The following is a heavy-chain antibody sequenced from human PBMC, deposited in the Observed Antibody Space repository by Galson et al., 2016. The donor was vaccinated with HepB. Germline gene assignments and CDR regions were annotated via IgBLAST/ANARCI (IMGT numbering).Heavy chain of an antibody. V-gene: IGHV4-30-2*01. J-gene: IGHJ3*02. CDR1: GGSITSGGYS. CDR3: ARGEMATPDAFDI. CDR2: IYHSGTT. Sequence: TLSLTCAVSGGSITSGGYSWSWIRQPSGKGLEWLGYIYHSGTTHYNPSLKSRVIISVDTSKNQLSLKLSSVTAADTAVYYCARGEMATPDAFDIWGLGTMVSVSS. D-gene: IGHD5-24*01.